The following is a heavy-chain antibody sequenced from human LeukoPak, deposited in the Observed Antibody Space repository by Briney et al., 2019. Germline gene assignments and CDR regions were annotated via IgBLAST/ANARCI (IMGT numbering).Heavy chain of an antibody. D-gene: IGHD2-2*03. CDR1: GFTFSTYG. CDR2: IWIDGNNK. CDR3: AKDGGGYCTSSSCAGSWFDP. V-gene: IGHV3-33*06. J-gene: IGHJ5*02. Sequence: PGRSLRLSCAASGFTFSTYGMHWVRQAPGKGLEWAALIWIDGNNKYYADSVKGRFTISRDNSKNTLYLQMNSLRVEDTAVYYCAKDGGGYCTSSSCAGSWFDPWGQGTLVTVSS.